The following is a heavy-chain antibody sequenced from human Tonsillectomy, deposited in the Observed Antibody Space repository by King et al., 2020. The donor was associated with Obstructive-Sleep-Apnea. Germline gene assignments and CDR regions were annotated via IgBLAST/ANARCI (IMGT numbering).Heavy chain of an antibody. CDR3: AKGYNYNSGGYYGLDV. CDR1: GFTFRSYS. CDR2: ISGSGDST. V-gene: IGHV3-23*04. D-gene: IGHD1-20*01. J-gene: IGHJ6*02. Sequence: QLVQSGGGLVQPGGSLRLSCAASGFTFRSYSMTWVRQAPGKGLEWVSGISGSGDSTYYADSVKGRFTFSRDNSKKTLSLQMNSLRVEDTAVYYCAKGYNYNSGGYYGLDVWGQGTTVTVSS.